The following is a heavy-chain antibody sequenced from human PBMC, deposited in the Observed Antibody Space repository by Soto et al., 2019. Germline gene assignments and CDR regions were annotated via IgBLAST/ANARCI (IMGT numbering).Heavy chain of an antibody. D-gene: IGHD3-3*01. CDR1: GGSISSADSY. CDR2: IYYSGST. CDR3: ARENGDFWTDAFDI. V-gene: IGHV4-31*03. J-gene: IGHJ3*02. Sequence: QVQLQESGPGLVKPSPTLSLTCTVSGGSISSADSYWSWIRQHPGKGLEWIGYIYYSGSTYYNPSLKSRVNISVDTSKNQFFLQLTPGTAADTAVYSCARENGDFWTDAFDIWCQGTMVTVSS.